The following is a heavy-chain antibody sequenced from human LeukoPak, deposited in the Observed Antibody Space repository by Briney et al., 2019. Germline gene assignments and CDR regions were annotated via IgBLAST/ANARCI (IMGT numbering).Heavy chain of an antibody. CDR2: INPNSGGT. CDR1: GCTFTGYY. CDR3: ARDHGIDSSGYYY. D-gene: IGHD3-22*01. Sequence: ASVKVSCKASGCTFTGYYMHWVRQAPGQGLEWMGRINPNSGGTNYAQKFQGRVTMTRDTSISTAYMELSRLRSDDTAVYYCARDHGIDSSGYYYWGQGTLVTVSS. J-gene: IGHJ4*02. V-gene: IGHV1-2*06.